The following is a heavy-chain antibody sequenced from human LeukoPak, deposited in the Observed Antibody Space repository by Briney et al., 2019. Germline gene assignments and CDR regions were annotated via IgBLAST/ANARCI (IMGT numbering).Heavy chain of an antibody. CDR2: VIPILGIA. J-gene: IGHJ6*02. Sequence: SVKVSCKASGGTFSSYAISWVRQAPGQGLEWMGRVIPILGIANYAQKFQGRVTITAGKSTSTAYMELSSLRSEDTAVYYCARYRYGDYYYYGMDVWGQGTTVTVSS. V-gene: IGHV1-69*04. CDR1: GGTFSSYA. CDR3: ARYRYGDYYYYGMDV. D-gene: IGHD4-17*01.